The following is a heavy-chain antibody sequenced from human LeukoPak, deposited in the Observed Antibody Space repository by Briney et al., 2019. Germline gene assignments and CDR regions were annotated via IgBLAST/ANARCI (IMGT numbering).Heavy chain of an antibody. V-gene: IGHV1-2*02. D-gene: IGHD2-2*01. CDR3: ARDHCTRSSCYEDHYYGMDV. CDR2: INPNSGGT. CDR1: GYTFTGYY. J-gene: IGHJ6*02. Sequence: ASVKVSCKASGYTFTGYYMHWVRQAPGQGLEWMGWINPNSGGTEYAQKFQGRVTMTRDTYITTAYMELSRLRSDDTAMYYCARDHCTRSSCYEDHYYGMDVWGQGTTVTVSS.